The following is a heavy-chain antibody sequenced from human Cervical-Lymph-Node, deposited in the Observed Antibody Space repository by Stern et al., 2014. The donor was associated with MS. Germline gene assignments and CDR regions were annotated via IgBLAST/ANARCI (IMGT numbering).Heavy chain of an antibody. CDR2: VYYSGAT. V-gene: IGHV4-39*01. J-gene: IGHJ4*02. D-gene: IGHD2-8*02. CDR3: AKHACTGAACPFDL. Sequence: QVQLQESGPGLVKPSETLSLTCAVSGDSISSYTHYWAWIRQPPGKGLEWIGSVYYSGATYYNPSLKGPVTISVDTSKNPFSLGLNSVTAADTAVYYCAKHACTGAACPFDLWGQGTLVTVSS. CDR1: GDSISSYTHY.